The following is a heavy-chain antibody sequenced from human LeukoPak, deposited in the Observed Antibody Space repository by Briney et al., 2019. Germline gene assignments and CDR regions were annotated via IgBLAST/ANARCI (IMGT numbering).Heavy chain of an antibody. CDR3: ARYLPGVYYGMDV. J-gene: IGHJ6*02. Sequence: PSETLSLTCSVSGGSISSGGYYWSWIRQHPGKGLEWIGCIYYSGSTYYNPSLKSRVTMSVDTSRNQFSLNLISVTAADPAVYYCARYLPGVYYGMDVWGQGTTVTVSS. V-gene: IGHV4-31*03. D-gene: IGHD3-9*01. CDR2: IYYSGST. CDR1: GGSISSGGYY.